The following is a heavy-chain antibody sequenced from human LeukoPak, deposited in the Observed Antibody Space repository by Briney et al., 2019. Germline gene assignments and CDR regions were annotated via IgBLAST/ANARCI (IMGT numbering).Heavy chain of an antibody. CDR1: GGTFSSYA. D-gene: IGHD1-26*01. CDR2: ISTYNGNT. V-gene: IGHV1-18*03. CDR3: ARVFGRQLPDY. J-gene: IGHJ4*02. Sequence: GASVKVSCKASGGTFSSYAISWVRQAPGQGLEWMGWISTYNGNTNYAQKLQGRVTMTTDTSTSTAYMELRSLRSDDMAVYYCARVFGRQLPDYWGQGTLVTVSS.